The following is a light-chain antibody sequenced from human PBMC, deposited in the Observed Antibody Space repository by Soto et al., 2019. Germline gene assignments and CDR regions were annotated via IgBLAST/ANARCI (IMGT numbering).Light chain of an antibody. CDR2: DAS. Sequence: DIQMTQSPSTLSASLVDRVTITCRASQNIGSWVAWYQQKPGKAPNLLIYDASSLKSGVPSTFSGSGSGTEFTLTIGSLQPDDFATYYCQQYHTYLGTFGQGTKVEIK. CDR1: QNIGSW. CDR3: QQYHTYLGT. J-gene: IGKJ1*01. V-gene: IGKV1-5*01.